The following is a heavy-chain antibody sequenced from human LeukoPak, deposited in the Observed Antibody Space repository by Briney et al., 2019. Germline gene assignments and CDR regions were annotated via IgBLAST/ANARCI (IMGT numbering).Heavy chain of an antibody. CDR1: GGTFSSYA. CDR2: IIPIFGTA. CDR3: AGGADYYDSSGYRYVPFDY. V-gene: IGHV1-69*13. D-gene: IGHD3-22*01. Sequence: ASVTVPCKASGGTFSSYAISWVRQAPGQGLEWMGGIIPIFGTANYAQKFQGRVTITADESTSTAYMELSSLRSEDTAVYYCAGGADYYDSSGYRYVPFDYWGQGTLVTVSS. J-gene: IGHJ4*02.